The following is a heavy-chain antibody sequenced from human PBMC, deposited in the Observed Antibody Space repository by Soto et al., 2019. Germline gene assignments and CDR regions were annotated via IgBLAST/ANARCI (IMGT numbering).Heavy chain of an antibody. Sequence: PGESLKISCKGSGYIFTSYWISWVRQMPGKGLGWMGRSDHSDSYTNYSPSFQGHVTISAAKSINTAYLHGRSLKASDAPMYYCASRATYSSGWYDYDAMDVWGQGTMVTVSS. CDR3: ASRATYSSGWYDYDAMDV. D-gene: IGHD6-19*01. J-gene: IGHJ6*02. CDR1: GYIFTSYW. CDR2: SDHSDSYT. V-gene: IGHV5-10-1*01.